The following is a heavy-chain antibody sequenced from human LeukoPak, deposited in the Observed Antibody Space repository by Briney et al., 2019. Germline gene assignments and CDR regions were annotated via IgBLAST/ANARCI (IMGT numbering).Heavy chain of an antibody. D-gene: IGHD3-9*01. J-gene: IGHJ4*02. V-gene: IGHV4-31*03. CDR2: IYYSGST. Sequence: PSETLSLTRTVSGGSISSGGYYWSWIRQHPGKGLEWIGYIYYSGSTYYNPSLESRVTISVDTSKNQFSLKLSSVTAADTAVYYCARVLTSYYDILTGYYRPPHYFDYWGQGTLVTVSS. CDR1: GGSISSGGYY. CDR3: ARVLTSYYDILTGYYRPPHYFDY.